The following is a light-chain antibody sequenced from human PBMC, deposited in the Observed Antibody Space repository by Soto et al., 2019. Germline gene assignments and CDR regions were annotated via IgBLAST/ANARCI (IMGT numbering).Light chain of an antibody. CDR3: QQYNSYPWT. CDR2: EAY. CDR1: QDISNY. V-gene: IGKV1-16*02. Sequence: DIRMTQSPSSLSASVGDRVTITCRASQDISNYLAWFQQKPGKAPKSLIYEAYNLFTGVRSKFSASGSGTDFNLTISSLEPDDFAIYYCQQYNSYPWTFCKGATVEIK. J-gene: IGKJ1*01.